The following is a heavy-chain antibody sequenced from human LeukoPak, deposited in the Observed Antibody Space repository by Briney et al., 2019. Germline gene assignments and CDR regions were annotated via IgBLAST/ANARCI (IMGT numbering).Heavy chain of an antibody. CDR3: ARLPSSSWYWFDP. J-gene: IGHJ5*02. CDR1: GGSINSSSYY. V-gene: IGHV4-39*01. Sequence: PSETLSLTCTVSGGSINSSSYYWGWIRQPPGKGLEWIGSIYYSGSTYYNPSLKSRVTISVDTSKNQFSLKLSSVTAADTAVYYCARLPSSSWYWFDPWGQGTLVTVSS. CDR2: IYYSGST. D-gene: IGHD6-13*01.